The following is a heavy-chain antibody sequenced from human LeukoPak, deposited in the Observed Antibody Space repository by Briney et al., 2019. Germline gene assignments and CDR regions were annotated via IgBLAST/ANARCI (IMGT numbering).Heavy chain of an antibody. CDR1: GFTFDDYA. D-gene: IGHD3-22*01. J-gene: IGHJ5*02. V-gene: IGHV3-30*18. CDR3: ANDNGRIVVVIDNWFDP. CDR2: ISYDGSNK. Sequence: PGGSLRLSCAASGFTFDDYAMHWVRQAPDNGLEWVAVISYDGSNKYYADSVKGRFTISRDNSKNTLYLQMNSLRAEDTAVYYCANDNGRIVVVIDNWFDPWGQGTLVTVSS.